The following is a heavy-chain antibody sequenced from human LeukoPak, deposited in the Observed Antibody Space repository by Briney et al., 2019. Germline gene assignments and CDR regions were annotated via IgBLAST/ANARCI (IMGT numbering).Heavy chain of an antibody. J-gene: IGHJ4*02. CDR1: GFTFSSYA. V-gene: IGHV3-23*01. D-gene: IGHD1-1*01. CDR3: ATTKQARRYFDY. CDR2: ISGSGGST. Sequence: GGSLRLSCAASGFTFSSYAMSWVRQAPGKGLEWVSAISGSGGSTYYADSVKGRFTISRDNSKNTLYLQMNTLRAEDTAVYYCATTKQARRYFDYWGQGTLVTVSS.